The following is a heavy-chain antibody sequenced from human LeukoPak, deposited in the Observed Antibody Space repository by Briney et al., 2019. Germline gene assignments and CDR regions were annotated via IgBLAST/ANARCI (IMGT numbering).Heavy chain of an antibody. CDR1: GFTFSSYA. CDR2: INGSGGST. CDR3: ARGGSSWYAVWFDP. D-gene: IGHD6-13*01. J-gene: IGHJ5*02. Sequence: GGSLRLSCAASGFTFSSYAMSWVRQAPGKGLEWVSSINGSGGSTYSADSVKGRLTISRDNSKNTLYLQMNSLRVEDTAVYYCARGGSSWYAVWFDPWGQGTLVTVSS. V-gene: IGHV3-23*01.